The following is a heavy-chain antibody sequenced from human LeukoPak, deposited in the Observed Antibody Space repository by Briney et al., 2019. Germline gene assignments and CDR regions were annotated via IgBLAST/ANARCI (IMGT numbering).Heavy chain of an antibody. CDR3: AKEDTFDP. J-gene: IGHJ5*02. D-gene: IGHD5-18*01. CDR1: GFTFSSYS. V-gene: IGHV3-21*04. CDR2: ISSSSSYI. Sequence: GGSLRLSCAASGFTFSSYSMNWVRQAPGKGLEWVSFISSSSSYIYYADSMKGRFTISRDNAKNSLYLQMNSLRAEDTAVYYCAKEDTFDPWGQGTLVTVSS.